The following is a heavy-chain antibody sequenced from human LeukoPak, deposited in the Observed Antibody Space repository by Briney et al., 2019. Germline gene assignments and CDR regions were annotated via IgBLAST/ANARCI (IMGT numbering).Heavy chain of an antibody. D-gene: IGHD6-13*01. CDR1: GFTFSDYY. V-gene: IGHV3-11*01. J-gene: IGHJ6*02. CDR3: AREQLVHPYYYYYGMDV. Sequence: PGGSLRLSCAASGFTFSDYYMSWIRQAPGKGLEWVSYISSSGSTMYYADSVKGRFTISRDNAKNSLYLQMNSLRAEDTAVYYCAREQLVHPYYYYYGMDVWGQGTTVTVSS. CDR2: ISSSGSTM.